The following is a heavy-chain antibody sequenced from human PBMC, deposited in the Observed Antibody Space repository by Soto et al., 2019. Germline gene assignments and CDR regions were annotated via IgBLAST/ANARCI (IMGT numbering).Heavy chain of an antibody. Sequence: PSETLSLTCTVSGGSISSYYWSWIRQPPGKGLEWIGYIYYSGSTNYNPSLKSRVTISVDTSKNQFSLKLSSVTAADTAVYYCARVGDSSGYALTPFDYWGQGTLVTVSS. D-gene: IGHD3-22*01. CDR3: ARVGDSSGYALTPFDY. CDR1: GGSISSYY. J-gene: IGHJ4*02. CDR2: IYYSGST. V-gene: IGHV4-59*01.